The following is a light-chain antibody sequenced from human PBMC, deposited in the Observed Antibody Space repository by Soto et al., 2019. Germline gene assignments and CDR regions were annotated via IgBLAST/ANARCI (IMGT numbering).Light chain of an antibody. CDR3: LQDHDDSWT. V-gene: IGKV1-6*01. CDR2: AAS. Sequence: ATQMTQSPSSQSESVVHRNTITCRASRDIGSDLSWYQQKPGKAPTLLIYAASNLQSGVPSRFRGSRSGTEFTLTVSSLQPEDFATYYCLQDHDDSWTFGQGTKVDIK. J-gene: IGKJ1*01. CDR1: RDIGSD.